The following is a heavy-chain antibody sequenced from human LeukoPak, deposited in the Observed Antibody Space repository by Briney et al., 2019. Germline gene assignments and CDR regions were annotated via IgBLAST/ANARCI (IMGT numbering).Heavy chain of an antibody. J-gene: IGHJ4*02. V-gene: IGHV3-23*01. Sequence: GGSLRLSCAASGFTFSSYAMSWVRQAPGKGLEWVSAISGSGGSTYYADSVKGRFTISRDDSKNTLYLQMNSLRADDTAVYYCAKDLGRYRNNFFDYWGQGNLVTVSS. CDR2: ISGSGGST. CDR1: GFTFSSYA. D-gene: IGHD1-26*01. CDR3: AKDLGRYRNNFFDY.